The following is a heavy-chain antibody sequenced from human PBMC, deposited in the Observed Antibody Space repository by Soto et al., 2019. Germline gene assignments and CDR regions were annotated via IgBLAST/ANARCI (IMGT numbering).Heavy chain of an antibody. CDR2: IRSKANSYAT. J-gene: IGHJ4*02. D-gene: IGHD2-15*01. CDR3: TRHLHSCRDSHY. V-gene: IGHV3-73*02. CDR1: GFTFSGSA. Sequence: EVQLVESGGGLVQPGGSLKLSCAASGFTFSGSAMHWVRQASGKGLEWVGRIRSKANSYATAYAASVKGRCTISRDDSKNTAYLQMNSLNTEDTAVYSCTRHLHSCRDSHYWGQGTLVTVSS.